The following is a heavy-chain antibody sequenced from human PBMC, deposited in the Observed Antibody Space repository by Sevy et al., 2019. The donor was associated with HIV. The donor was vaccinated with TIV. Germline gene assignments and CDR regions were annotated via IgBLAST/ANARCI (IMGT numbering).Heavy chain of an antibody. Sequence: GGSLRLSCAASGFTFSSYEMNWVRQAPGKGLEWVSYISSSGSTIYYADSVKGRFTISRDNATNSLYLQMNSLRAEDTAVYYCARVHYYDSSGYYRARYYFDYWGQGTLVTVSS. D-gene: IGHD3-22*01. CDR3: ARVHYYDSSGYYRARYYFDY. CDR2: ISSSGSTI. CDR1: GFTFSSYE. V-gene: IGHV3-48*03. J-gene: IGHJ4*02.